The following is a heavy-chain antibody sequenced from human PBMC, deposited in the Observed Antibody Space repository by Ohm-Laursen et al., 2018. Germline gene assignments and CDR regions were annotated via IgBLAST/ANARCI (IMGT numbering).Heavy chain of an antibody. CDR2: IYTSGST. D-gene: IGHD2-2*01. CDR1: GGSISSYY. V-gene: IGHV4-4*07. J-gene: IGHJ5*02. Sequence: TLSLTCTVSGGSISSYYWSWIRQPAGKGLEWIGRIYTSGSTNYNPSLKSRVTISVDTSKNQFSLKLSSVTAADTAVYYCARYIVVVPAAIGWFDPWGQGTLVTVSS. CDR3: ARYIVVVPAAIGWFDP.